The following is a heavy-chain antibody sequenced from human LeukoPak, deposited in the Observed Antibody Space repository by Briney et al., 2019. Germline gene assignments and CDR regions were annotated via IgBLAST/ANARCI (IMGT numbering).Heavy chain of an antibody. Sequence: TGGSLRLSCTASGFTFSRNDLSWLRQAPGKGLEWVSDISANGRSIFYEDSVEGRFTISRDNSKNTLYLQMNTLRAEDTALYYCAGVWTWGQGTLVTVSS. J-gene: IGHJ4*02. D-gene: IGHD1-1*01. V-gene: IGHV3-23*01. CDR3: AGVWT. CDR2: ISANGRSI. CDR1: GFTFSRND.